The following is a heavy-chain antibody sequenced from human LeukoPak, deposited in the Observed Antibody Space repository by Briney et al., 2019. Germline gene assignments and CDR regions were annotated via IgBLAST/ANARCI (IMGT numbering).Heavy chain of an antibody. Sequence: ASVKVSCKASGYTFTSYYMHWVRQAPGQGLEWMEIINPSGGSTSYAQKLQGRATMTRDTSTSTVYMELSSLRSEDTAVYYCARAGSNGDYVDYWGQGTLVTVSS. D-gene: IGHD4-17*01. J-gene: IGHJ4*02. CDR3: ARAGSNGDYVDY. CDR2: INPSGGST. V-gene: IGHV1-46*01. CDR1: GYTFTSYY.